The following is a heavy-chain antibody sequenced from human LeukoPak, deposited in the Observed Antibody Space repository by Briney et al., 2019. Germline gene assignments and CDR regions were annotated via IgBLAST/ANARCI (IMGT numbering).Heavy chain of an antibody. Sequence: ASVKVSCEASGYTFTSYYMHWVRQAPGQGLEWMGIINPSGSSTSYAQKFQGRVTMTRDTSTSTVYMELSSLRSEDTAVYYCARGLVEMATMNDAFDIWGQGTMVTVSS. CDR1: GYTFTSYY. CDR2: INPSGSST. D-gene: IGHD5-24*01. V-gene: IGHV1-46*01. CDR3: ARGLVEMATMNDAFDI. J-gene: IGHJ3*02.